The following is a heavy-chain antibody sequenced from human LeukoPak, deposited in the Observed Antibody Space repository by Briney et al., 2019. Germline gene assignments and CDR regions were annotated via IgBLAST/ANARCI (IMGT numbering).Heavy chain of an antibody. CDR1: GFTFSRYS. Sequence: GGSLRLSCAASGFTFSRYSLNWVRQAPGKGLEWVSSISSSSSYIYYADSVKGRFTISRDNAKNSLYLQMNSLRAEDTAVYYCASGRGYSYGDDAFDIWGQGTMVTVSS. CDR3: ASGRGYSYGDDAFDI. V-gene: IGHV3-21*01. D-gene: IGHD5-18*01. J-gene: IGHJ3*02. CDR2: ISSSSSYI.